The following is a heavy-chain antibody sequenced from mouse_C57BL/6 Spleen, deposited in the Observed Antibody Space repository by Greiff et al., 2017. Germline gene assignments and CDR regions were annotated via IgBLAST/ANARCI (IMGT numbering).Heavy chain of an antibody. CDR1: GYTFTSYW. V-gene: IGHV1-50*01. D-gene: IGHD2-1*01. J-gene: IGHJ2*01. CDR2: IDPSDSYT. Sequence: VQLQQPGAELVKPGASVKLSCKASGYTFTSYWMQWVKQRPGQGLEWIGEIDPSDSYTNYNQKFKGKATLTVDTSSSTAYMQLSSLTSEDSAVYYCAKPTPSYYGFDYWGQGTTLTVSS. CDR3: AKPTPSYYGFDY.